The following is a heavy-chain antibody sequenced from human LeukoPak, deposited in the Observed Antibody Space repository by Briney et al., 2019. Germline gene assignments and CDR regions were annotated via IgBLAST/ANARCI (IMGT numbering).Heavy chain of an antibody. CDR2: INPSGGST. CDR3: ARGVTGYSSSWTLYYYYYYMDV. V-gene: IGHV1-46*01. CDR1: GYTFTSYY. Sequence: ASVKVSCKASGYTFTSYYMHWVRQAPGQGLEWMGIINPSGGSTSYAQKFQGRVTMTRDTSTSTVYMELSSVTAADTAVYYCARGVTGYSSSWTLYYYYYYMDVWGKGTTVTVSS. J-gene: IGHJ6*03. D-gene: IGHD6-13*01.